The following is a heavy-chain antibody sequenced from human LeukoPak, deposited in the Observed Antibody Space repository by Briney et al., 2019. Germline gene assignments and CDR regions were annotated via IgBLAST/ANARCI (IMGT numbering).Heavy chain of an antibody. J-gene: IGHJ4*02. Sequence: PWGSLRLSCAASGFTFSSYSMNWVRQAPGKGLEWVSSISSSSSYIYYADSVEGRFTISRDNAKNSLYLQMNSLRAEDTAVYYCARTGGSGIGTFDYWGQGTLVTVSS. D-gene: IGHD3-10*01. V-gene: IGHV3-21*01. CDR3: ARTGGSGIGTFDY. CDR2: ISSSSSYI. CDR1: GFTFSSYS.